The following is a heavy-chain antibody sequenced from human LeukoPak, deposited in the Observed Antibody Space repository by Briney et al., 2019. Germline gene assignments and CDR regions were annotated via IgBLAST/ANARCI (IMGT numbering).Heavy chain of an antibody. J-gene: IGHJ4*02. Sequence: ASVKVSCKASGYTFTSYDINWVRQAPGQGLEWMGWISAYNGNTNYAQKLQGRVTMTTDTSTSTAYMELRSLRSDDTAVYYCARVGSNWGPVDYWGQGTLVTVSS. CDR1: GYTFTSYD. D-gene: IGHD7-27*01. CDR3: ARVGSNWGPVDY. V-gene: IGHV1-18*01. CDR2: ISAYNGNT.